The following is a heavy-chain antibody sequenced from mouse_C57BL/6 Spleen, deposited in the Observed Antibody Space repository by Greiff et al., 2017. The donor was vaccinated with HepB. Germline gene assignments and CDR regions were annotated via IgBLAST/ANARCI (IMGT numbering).Heavy chain of an antibody. CDR1: GYTFTDYY. CDR2: IYPGSGNT. V-gene: IGHV1-76*01. J-gene: IGHJ4*01. CDR3: ARSYYSNRYAMDY. D-gene: IGHD2-5*01. Sequence: QVQLQQSGAELVRPGASVKLSCKASGYTFTDYYINWVKQRPGQGLEWIARIYPGSGNTYYNEKFKGKATLTAEKSSSTAYMQLSSLTAEDSAVYCCARSYYSNRYAMDYWGQGTAVTVSS.